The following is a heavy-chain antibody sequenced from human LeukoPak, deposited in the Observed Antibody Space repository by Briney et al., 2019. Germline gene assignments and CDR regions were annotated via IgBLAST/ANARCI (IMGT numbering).Heavy chain of an antibody. V-gene: IGHV3-74*01. CDR3: ARSNQADDY. Sequence: PGGSLRLSCAASGFTFSSYWMHSVRQVPGKGLVWVARINPGGSSITYADSVKGRFTISRDNAKNTLYLQMDSLRAEDTGVCYCARSNQADDYWGQGTLVTVSS. CDR2: INPGGSSI. CDR1: GFTFSSYW. J-gene: IGHJ4*02. D-gene: IGHD1-14*01.